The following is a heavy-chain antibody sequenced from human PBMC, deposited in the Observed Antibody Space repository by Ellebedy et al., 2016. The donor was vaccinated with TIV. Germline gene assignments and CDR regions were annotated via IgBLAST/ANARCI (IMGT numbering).Heavy chain of an antibody. V-gene: IGHV3-33*01. CDR2: RRSDGSNK. J-gene: IGHJ4*02. CDR3: ARGVTVTMDLDY. Sequence: PGGSLRLSCAASGFTFTKYNLHWVRQAPGKGLEWVAVRRSDGSNKYYAESVKGRFIISRDNSKNTLYLQMNSLRAEDTAVYYCARGVTVTMDLDYWGQGTLVTVSS. CDR1: GFTFTKYN. D-gene: IGHD4-17*01.